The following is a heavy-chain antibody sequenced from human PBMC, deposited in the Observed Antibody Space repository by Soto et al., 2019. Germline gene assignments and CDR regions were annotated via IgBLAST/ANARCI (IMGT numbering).Heavy chain of an antibody. V-gene: IGHV5-51*01. CDR2: IYPGDSET. CDR1: GFNFTSFW. Sequence: EGLKISGQCSGFNFTSFWIGWVRQMPGKALEWMGIIYPGDSETKYSPDFEGQVTISADRSTNTAYLQWRSLRASDTAMYYCARLGCPGAIYFDSCGLGTLVTGSS. CDR3: ARLGCPGAIYFDS. J-gene: IGHJ4*02.